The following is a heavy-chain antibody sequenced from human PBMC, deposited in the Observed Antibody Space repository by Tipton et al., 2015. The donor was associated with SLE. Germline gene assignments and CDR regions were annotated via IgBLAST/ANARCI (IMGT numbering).Heavy chain of an antibody. CDR3: ARAPYSGSYADY. V-gene: IGHV4-34*01. D-gene: IGHD1-26*01. CDR1: GGSFSGYY. J-gene: IGHJ4*02. CDR2: INHSGST. Sequence: TLSLTCAVYGGSFSGYYWSWIRQPPGKGLEWIGEINHSGSTNYNPSLKSRVTISVDTSKNQFSLKVSSVTAADTAVYHCARAPYSGSYADYWGQGTLVTVSS.